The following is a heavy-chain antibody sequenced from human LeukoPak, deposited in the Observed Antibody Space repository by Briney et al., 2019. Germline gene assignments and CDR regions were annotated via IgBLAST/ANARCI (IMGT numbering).Heavy chain of an antibody. Sequence: SETLSLTCTVSGGSISTNNYYWGWIRQPPGKGLEWIGSIYYSGSTYYNPSLKSRVTISVDTSKNQFSLKLSSVTAADTAAYYCARGQQVVLRYMDVWGKGTTVTVSS. CDR3: ARGQQVVLRYMDV. CDR1: GGSISTNNYY. V-gene: IGHV4-39*07. CDR2: IYYSGST. J-gene: IGHJ6*03. D-gene: IGHD6-13*01.